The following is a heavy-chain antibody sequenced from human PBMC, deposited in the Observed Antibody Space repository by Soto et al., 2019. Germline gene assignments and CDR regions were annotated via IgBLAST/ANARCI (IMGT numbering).Heavy chain of an antibody. CDR3: ARDFLRVSTGTTNYYYYYGMDV. Sequence: EASVEVSCKASGYTLTGYYMHWVRQAPGQGLEWMGWINPNSGGTNYAQKFQGWVTMTRDTSISTAYMELSRLRSDDTAVYYCARDFLRVSTGTTNYYYYYGMDVWGQGTTVTVSS. D-gene: IGHD1-1*01. V-gene: IGHV1-2*04. J-gene: IGHJ6*02. CDR2: INPNSGGT. CDR1: GYTLTGYY.